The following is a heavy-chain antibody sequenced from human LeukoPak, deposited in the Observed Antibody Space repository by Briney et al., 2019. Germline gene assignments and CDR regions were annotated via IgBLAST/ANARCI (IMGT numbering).Heavy chain of an antibody. CDR2: IKQDGSEK. Sequence: GGSLRLSCAASGFTFSSYWMSWVRQAPGKGLEWVANIKQDGSEKYYVDSVKGRFTISRDNAKNSLYLQMNSLRAEDTAVYYCAGADGGSGWYSGWFDPWGQGTLVTVSS. J-gene: IGHJ5*02. V-gene: IGHV3-7*01. CDR3: AGADGGSGWYSGWFDP. CDR1: GFTFSSYW. D-gene: IGHD6-19*01.